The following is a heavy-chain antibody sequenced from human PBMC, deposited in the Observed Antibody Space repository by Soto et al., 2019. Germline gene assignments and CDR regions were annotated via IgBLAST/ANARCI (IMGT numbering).Heavy chain of an antibody. CDR2: ISFDGSFT. CDR3: AKDPRTNNAFWGGYSVPDYFDS. CDR1: GFTFSNYG. D-gene: IGHD3-3*01. Sequence: DLVESGGGVVQPGRSLRLSCIVSGFTFSNYGMHWVRQAPGRGLEWVAVISFDGSFTYYADSVEDRFTISRDTSKNTLYLQMNRLNPEDTAVYYCAKDPRTNNAFWGGYSVPDYFDSWGQGTRVTVSS. J-gene: IGHJ4*02. V-gene: IGHV3-30*18.